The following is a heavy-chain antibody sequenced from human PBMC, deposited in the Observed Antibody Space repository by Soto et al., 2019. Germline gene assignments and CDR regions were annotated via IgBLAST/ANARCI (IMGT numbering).Heavy chain of an antibody. J-gene: IGHJ4*02. Sequence: TLSLTCTVSGGSISSGGYYWSWIRQHPGKGLEWIGYIYYSGSTYYNPSLKSRVTISVDTSKNQFSPKLSSVTAADTALYYCARATRGPSSGYYQLDYWGQGTLVTVSS. CDR2: IYYSGST. D-gene: IGHD3-22*01. CDR3: ARATRGPSSGYYQLDY. CDR1: GGSISSGGYY. V-gene: IGHV4-31*03.